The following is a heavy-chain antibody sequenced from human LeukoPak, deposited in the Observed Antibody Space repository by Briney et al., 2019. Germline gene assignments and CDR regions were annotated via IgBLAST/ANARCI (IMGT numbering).Heavy chain of an antibody. CDR3: AKDHDYGDYGWYFDL. D-gene: IGHD4-17*01. V-gene: IGHV3-30*18. CDR2: ISYDGSNK. CDR1: GFTFSSYG. Sequence: GRSLRLSCAASGFTFSSYGMHWVRQAPGKGLEWVAAISYDGSNKYYADSVKGRFTISRDNSKNTLYLQMNSLRAEDTAVYYCAKDHDYGDYGWYFDLWGRGTLVTVSS. J-gene: IGHJ2*01.